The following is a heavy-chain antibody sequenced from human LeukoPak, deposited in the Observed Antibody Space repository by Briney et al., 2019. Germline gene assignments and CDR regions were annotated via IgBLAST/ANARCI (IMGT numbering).Heavy chain of an antibody. CDR1: GFTFSDYA. J-gene: IGHJ4*02. CDR2: IRRKAYGATT. V-gene: IGHV3-49*04. D-gene: IGHD5-18*01. CDR3: TRDWDFSYGR. Sequence: GGSLRLSCKGFGFTFSDYAMSWVPQAPGKGLEWVGFIRRKAYGATTEYAASVKGRFIISRDDSKSIAYLQMNSLKTEDTAVYYCTRDWDFSYGRWGQGTLVTVSS.